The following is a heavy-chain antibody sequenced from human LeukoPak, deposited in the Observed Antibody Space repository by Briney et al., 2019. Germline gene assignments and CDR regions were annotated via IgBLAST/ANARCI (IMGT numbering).Heavy chain of an antibody. Sequence: GGSLRLSCAASGFTFSSYGMHWVRQAPGKGLEWVAFIRYDGSNKYYADPVKGRFTISRDNSKNTLYLQMNSLRAEDTAVYYCAKSLRSGWQRYFDYWGQGTLVTVSS. CDR2: IRYDGSNK. J-gene: IGHJ4*02. V-gene: IGHV3-30*02. CDR1: GFTFSSYG. D-gene: IGHD6-19*01. CDR3: AKSLRSGWQRYFDY.